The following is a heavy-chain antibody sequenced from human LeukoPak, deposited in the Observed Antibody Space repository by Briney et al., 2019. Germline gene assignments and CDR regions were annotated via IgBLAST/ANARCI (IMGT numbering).Heavy chain of an antibody. CDR3: ARDVELGYCSGGSCTGSRWFDP. CDR2: IYYSGGT. CDR1: GGSISRGDYY. J-gene: IGHJ5*02. V-gene: IGHV4-30-4*08. Sequence: SETLSLTCTVSGGSISRGDYYWSWIRQPPGKALEWIGYIYYSGGTYYNPSLKSRVTISVDTSKNQFSLKLSSVTAAGTAVYYCARDVELGYCSGGSCTGSRWFDPWGQGTLVTVSS. D-gene: IGHD2-15*01.